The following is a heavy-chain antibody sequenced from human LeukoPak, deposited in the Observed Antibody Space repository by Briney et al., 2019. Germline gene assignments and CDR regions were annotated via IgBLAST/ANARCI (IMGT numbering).Heavy chain of an antibody. J-gene: IGHJ4*02. CDR2: IYYSGST. CDR3: ARDRRGISDY. CDR1: GGSISSGGYY. V-gene: IGHV4-31*03. Sequence: PSETLSLTCTVSGGSISSGGYYWNWIRQHPGKGLEWIGYIYYSGSTYYNPSLKSRVTISVDTSKNQFPLKLSSVTAADTALYYCARDRRGISDYWGQGTLVTVSS. D-gene: IGHD6-13*01.